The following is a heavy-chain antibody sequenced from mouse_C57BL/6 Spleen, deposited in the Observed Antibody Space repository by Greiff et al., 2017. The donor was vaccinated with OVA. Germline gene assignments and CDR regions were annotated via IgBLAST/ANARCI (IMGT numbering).Heavy chain of an antibody. CDR3: ARNPFDY. CDR1: GYTFTSYW. J-gene: IGHJ2*01. V-gene: IGHV1-50*01. Sequence: QVQLQQPGAELVKPGASVKLSCKASGYTFTSYWMQWVKQRPGQGLEWIGEIDPSDSYTNYNQKFKGKATLTVDTSSSTAYMQLSSLTSEDSAVYYCARNPFDYWGQGTTLTVSS. CDR2: IDPSDSYT.